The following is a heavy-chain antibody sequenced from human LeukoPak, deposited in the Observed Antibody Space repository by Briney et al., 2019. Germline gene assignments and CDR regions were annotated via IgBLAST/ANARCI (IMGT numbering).Heavy chain of an antibody. Sequence: SVKVSCTASGGTFSSYAISWVRQAPGQGLEWMGGIIPIFGTANYAQKFQGRVTITADESTSTAYMELSSLRSEDTAVYYCAKDKVATAFGAFDIWGQGTMVTVSS. D-gene: IGHD5-12*01. J-gene: IGHJ3*02. CDR2: IIPIFGTA. CDR1: GGTFSSYA. V-gene: IGHV1-69*13. CDR3: AKDKVATAFGAFDI.